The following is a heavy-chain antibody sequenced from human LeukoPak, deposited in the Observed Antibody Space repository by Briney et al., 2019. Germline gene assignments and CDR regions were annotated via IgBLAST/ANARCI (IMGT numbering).Heavy chain of an antibody. CDR1: GGSISSYY. V-gene: IGHV4-59*08. Sequence: SETLSLTCTVSGGSISSYYWSWIRQPPGKGLEWIGYIYYSGSTKYNPSLKSRVPISVGTSKNQFSLKLSSVTAADTAVYYCARGAGAGYNLQPFDYWGQGTLVTVSS. D-gene: IGHD5-24*01. CDR2: IYYSGST. CDR3: ARGAGAGYNLQPFDY. J-gene: IGHJ4*02.